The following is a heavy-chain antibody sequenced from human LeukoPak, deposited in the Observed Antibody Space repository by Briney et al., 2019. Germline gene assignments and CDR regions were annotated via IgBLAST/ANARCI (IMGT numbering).Heavy chain of an antibody. CDR3: ARARKDIVVVPAAMGSLSVMNFDY. CDR2: IYYSGST. J-gene: IGHJ4*02. D-gene: IGHD2-2*01. V-gene: IGHV4-59*01. CDR1: GGSISSYY. Sequence: SETLSLTCTVSGGSISSYYWSWIRQPPGKGLEWIGYIYYSGSTNYNPSLKSRVTISVDTSKNQFSLKLSSVTAADTAVYYCARARKDIVVVPAAMGSLSVMNFDYWGQGTLVTVSS.